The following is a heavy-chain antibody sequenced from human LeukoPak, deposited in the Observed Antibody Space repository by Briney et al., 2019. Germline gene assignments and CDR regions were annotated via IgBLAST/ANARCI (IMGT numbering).Heavy chain of an antibody. CDR3: ARRKITIFGVVLDY. CDR2: INHSGST. CDR1: GGSFSDYY. J-gene: IGHJ4*02. V-gene: IGHV4-34*01. D-gene: IGHD3-3*01. Sequence: PSETLSLTCAVYGGSFSDYYWSWIRQPPGKGLEWIGEINHSGSTNYNPSLKSRVTISVDTPKKQFSLKLSSVTAADTAVYYCARRKITIFGVVLDYWGQGTLVTVSS.